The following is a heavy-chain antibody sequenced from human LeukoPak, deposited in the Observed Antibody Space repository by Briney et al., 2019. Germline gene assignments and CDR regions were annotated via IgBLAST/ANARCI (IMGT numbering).Heavy chain of an antibody. CDR1: GYSISSGYY. CDR2: IYHSGST. Sequence: RPSETLSLTCTVSGYSISSGYYWGWIRQPPGKGLEWIGSIYHSGSTYYNPSLKSRVTISVDTSKNQFSLKLSSVTAADTAVYYCARSLYCSGGSCSGGGRTFDIWGQGTMVTVSS. D-gene: IGHD2-15*01. CDR3: ARSLYCSGGSCSGGGRTFDI. V-gene: IGHV4-38-2*02. J-gene: IGHJ3*02.